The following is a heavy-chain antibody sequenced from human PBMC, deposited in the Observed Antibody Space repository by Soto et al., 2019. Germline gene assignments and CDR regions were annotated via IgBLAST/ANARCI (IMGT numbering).Heavy chain of an antibody. CDR1: GGSISSYY. V-gene: IGHV4-59*01. Sequence: PSETLSLTCTVSGGSISSYYWSWIRQPPGKGLEWIGYIYYSGSTNYNPSLKSRVTISVDTSKNQFSLKLSSVTAADTAVYYCARTLRYFDMINWFDPWGQGTLVTVSS. CDR2: IYYSGST. D-gene: IGHD3-9*01. J-gene: IGHJ5*02. CDR3: ARTLRYFDMINWFDP.